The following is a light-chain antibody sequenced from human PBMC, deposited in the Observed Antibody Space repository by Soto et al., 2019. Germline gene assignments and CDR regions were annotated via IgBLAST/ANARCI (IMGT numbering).Light chain of an antibody. V-gene: IGKV1-5*02. CDR2: EAC. Sequence: IQATRSHSTMSRSVCDRVAIIGRASQTISSWLAWYQQKPGKAHVLLIYEACILQGGVPSRFSGTGSGTEFTLTISSLQPEYFATYYGQQYNAYYSFGQGTKVDIK. J-gene: IGKJ2*03. CDR3: QQYNAYYS. CDR1: QTISSW.